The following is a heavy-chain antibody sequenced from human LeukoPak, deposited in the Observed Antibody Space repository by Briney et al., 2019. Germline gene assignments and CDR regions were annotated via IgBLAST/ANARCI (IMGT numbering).Heavy chain of an antibody. CDR1: GFTFSDYY. J-gene: IGHJ3*02. CDR2: ISSSGSTI. CDR3: ARGPSPDSSGWYSVAFDI. Sequence: GGSLRLSCAASGFTFSDYYMSWIRQAPGKGLEWVSYISSSGSTIYYADSVKGRFTISRDNSKNTLYLQMNSLRAEDTAVYYCARGPSPDSSGWYSVAFDIWGQGTMVTVSS. V-gene: IGHV3-11*04. D-gene: IGHD6-19*01.